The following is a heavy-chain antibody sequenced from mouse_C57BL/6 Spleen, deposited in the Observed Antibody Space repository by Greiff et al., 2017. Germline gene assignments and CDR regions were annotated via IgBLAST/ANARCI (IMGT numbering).Heavy chain of an antibody. CDR3: ARSDGSSYVAMDY. D-gene: IGHD1-1*01. CDR2: IDPSDSYT. J-gene: IGHJ4*01. V-gene: IGHV1-69*01. Sequence: QVQLKQPGAELVMPGASVKLSCKASGYTFTSYWMHWVKQRPGQGLEWIGEIDPSDSYTNYNQKFKGKSTLTVDKSSSTAYMQLSSLTSEDSAVYYCARSDGSSYVAMDYWGQGTSVTVAS. CDR1: GYTFTSYW.